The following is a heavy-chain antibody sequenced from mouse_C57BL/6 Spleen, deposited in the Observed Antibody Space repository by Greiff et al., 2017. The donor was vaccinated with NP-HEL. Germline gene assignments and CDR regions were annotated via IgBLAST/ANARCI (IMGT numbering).Heavy chain of an antibody. Sequence: VQLQQSGPELVKPGASVKISCKASGYAFSSSWMNWVKQRPGKGLEWIGRIYPGDGDTNYIGKFKGKATLTADKSSSTAYMQLSSLTSEDSAVYFCARSRDSSGAWFAYWGQGTLVTVSA. D-gene: IGHD3-2*02. CDR1: GYAFSSSW. CDR3: ARSRDSSGAWFAY. V-gene: IGHV1-82*01. J-gene: IGHJ3*01. CDR2: IYPGDGDT.